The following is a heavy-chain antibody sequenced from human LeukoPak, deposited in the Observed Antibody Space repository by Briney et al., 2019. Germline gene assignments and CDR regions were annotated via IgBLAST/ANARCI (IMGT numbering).Heavy chain of an antibody. J-gene: IGHJ3*02. V-gene: IGHV3-7*01. CDR1: GGSITSTNY. D-gene: IGHD5-18*01. CDR3: ARSTAHAFDI. CDR2: IKEDGSDK. Sequence: TSETLSLTCGVSGGSITSTNYWSWVRQPPGQGLEWVAHIKEDGSDKYYVDSVKGRFTISRDNAKNSLYLQMNSLRAEDTAVYYCARSTAHAFDIWGQGTMVTVSS.